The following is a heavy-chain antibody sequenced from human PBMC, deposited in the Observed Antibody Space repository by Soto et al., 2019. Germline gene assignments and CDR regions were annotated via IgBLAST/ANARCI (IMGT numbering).Heavy chain of an antibody. CDR2: IGTAGDT. Sequence: GGSLRLSCAASGFTFSSYDMHWVRQATGKGLEWVSAIGTAGDTYYPGSVKGRFTISRENAKNSLYLQMNSLRAGDTAVYYCARENQVGGMDVWGQGTTVTVSS. CDR1: GFTFSSYD. J-gene: IGHJ6*02. V-gene: IGHV3-13*01. CDR3: ARENQVGGMDV. D-gene: IGHD1-26*01.